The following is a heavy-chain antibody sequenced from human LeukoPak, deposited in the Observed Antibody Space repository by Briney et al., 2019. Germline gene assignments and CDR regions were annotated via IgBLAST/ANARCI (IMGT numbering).Heavy chain of an antibody. J-gene: IGHJ6*02. CDR3: ARHSSLGYYYGSGSPLGV. D-gene: IGHD3-10*01. V-gene: IGHV4-39*01. CDR1: GGSISSSSYY. Sequence: PSETLSLTCTVSGGSISSSSYYWGWIRQPPGKGLEWIGSIYYSGSTYHNPSLKSRVTISVDTSKNQFSLKLSSVTAADTAVYYCARHSSLGYYYGSGSPLGVWGQGTTVTVSS. CDR2: IYYSGST.